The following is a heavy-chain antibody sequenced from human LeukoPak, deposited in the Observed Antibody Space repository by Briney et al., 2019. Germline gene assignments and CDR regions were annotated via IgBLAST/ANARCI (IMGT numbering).Heavy chain of an antibody. CDR2: ISRSGTT. CDR1: GYSISSGYY. D-gene: IGHD3-22*01. V-gene: IGHV4-38-2*01. Sequence: SETLSLTCAVSGYSISSGYYWGWTRQPPGKGLEWIGSISRSGTTYYNPSLKSRVTISVDTSKNQFSLRLSSVTAADTAVYYCARVQYYYDSTASGFDYWGQGTLVTVSS. CDR3: ARVQYYYDSTASGFDY. J-gene: IGHJ4*02.